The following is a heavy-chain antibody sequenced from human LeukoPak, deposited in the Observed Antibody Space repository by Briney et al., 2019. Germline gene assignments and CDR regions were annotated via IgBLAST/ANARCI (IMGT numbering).Heavy chain of an antibody. Sequence: GGSLRLSCAASGFSVSSNYMSWVRQAPGGGLEWVSVIYSDGYTYYADSVKGRFTISRDNSKNTLYLQMNSLRAEDTAVYYCARDRSGWSDFDYWGQGTLVTVSS. CDR3: ARDRSGWSDFDY. CDR2: IYSDGYT. CDR1: GFSVSSNY. D-gene: IGHD6-19*01. J-gene: IGHJ4*02. V-gene: IGHV3-53*01.